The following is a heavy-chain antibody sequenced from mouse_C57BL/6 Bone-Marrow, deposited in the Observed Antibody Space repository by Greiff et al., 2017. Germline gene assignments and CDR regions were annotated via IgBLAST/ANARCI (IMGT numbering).Heavy chain of an antibody. CDR3: AITTVVFDY. V-gene: IGHV5-4*03. CDR1: GFSFRSYA. J-gene: IGHJ2*01. D-gene: IGHD1-1*01. CDR2: ISDGGRYT. Sequence: EVKLMESGGGLVKPGGSLKLSSAASGFSFRSYAMSWVRQTPEKRLAWVATISDGGRYTYYPDNVKGRFTISRDNAKNHLYLQMSHLKSEDTAMYYCAITTVVFDYWGQGTTLTVSS.